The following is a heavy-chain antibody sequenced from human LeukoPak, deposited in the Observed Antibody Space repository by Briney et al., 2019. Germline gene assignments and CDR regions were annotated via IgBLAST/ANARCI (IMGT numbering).Heavy chain of an antibody. V-gene: IGHV1-2*02. Sequence: ASVKVSCKASGYTFTGYYMHWVRQAPGQGLEGMGWINPNSGGSKYAQRFQGRVTMTRDTSISTAYMELSRLRCDDTAVYYCAELAYGDDGGYYFDYWGQGTLVTVSS. D-gene: IGHD4-17*01. CDR1: GYTFTGYY. CDR3: AELAYGDDGGYYFDY. J-gene: IGHJ4*02. CDR2: INPNSGGS.